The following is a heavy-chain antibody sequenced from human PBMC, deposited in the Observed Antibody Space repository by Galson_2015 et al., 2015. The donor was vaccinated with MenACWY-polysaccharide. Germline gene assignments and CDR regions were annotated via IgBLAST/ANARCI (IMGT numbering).Heavy chain of an antibody. D-gene: IGHD3-10*01. V-gene: IGHV3-7*01. J-gene: IGHJ4*02. CDR1: GLTFSNFW. CDR3: ARERWVRGVFLDQ. Sequence: SLSLSCAASGLTFSNFWMSWVRQAPGKELEWVASLQQDGSEKYLVDSVKGRFTISRDNAENSLFLQMNSLRAEDTAVYYCARERWVRGVFLDQWGQGTLVTFSS. CDR2: LQQDGSEK.